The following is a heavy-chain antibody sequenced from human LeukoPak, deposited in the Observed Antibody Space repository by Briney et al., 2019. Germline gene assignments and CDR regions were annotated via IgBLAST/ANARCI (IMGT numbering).Heavy chain of an antibody. CDR2: ISGGAAGT. J-gene: IGHJ5*02. CDR3: ARVRGVGTHIWLLPWNL. D-gene: IGHD2-21*02. Sequence: GGPLRLSCAASGFTFLTYAMAWVRQAPGKGLEWVSSISGGAAGTYYAPSVKGRFTVSRDNDKNALYLQMDDVTAADTALYYCARVRGVGTHIWLLPWNLCGQGTLVSVSS. V-gene: IGHV3-23*01. CDR1: GFTFLTYA.